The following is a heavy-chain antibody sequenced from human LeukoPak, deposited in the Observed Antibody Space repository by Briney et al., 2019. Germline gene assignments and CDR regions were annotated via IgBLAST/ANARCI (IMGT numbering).Heavy chain of an antibody. Sequence: SQTLSLTCTVSGGSISSGDYYWSWIRQPPGKGLEWIGYIYYSGSTYYNPSPKSRVTISVDTSKNQFSLKLSSVTAADTAVYYCARERPDYGDFDYWGQGTLVTVSS. CDR1: GGSISSGDYY. CDR3: ARERPDYGDFDY. J-gene: IGHJ4*02. D-gene: IGHD4-17*01. CDR2: IYYSGST. V-gene: IGHV4-30-4*08.